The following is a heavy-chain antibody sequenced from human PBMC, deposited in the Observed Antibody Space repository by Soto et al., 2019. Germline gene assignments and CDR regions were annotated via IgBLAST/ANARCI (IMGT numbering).Heavy chain of an antibody. Sequence: ASVKVSCKVSGCTLTELSMHWVRQAPGKGLEWMGGFDPEVGETNYAQKFQGRVTMTEDTSTDTAYMELSSLRSEDTAVYYCATGIGNWFDLWGQGTLVTVSS. CDR3: ATGIGNWFDL. CDR1: GCTLTELS. J-gene: IGHJ5*02. V-gene: IGHV1-24*01. CDR2: FDPEVGET. D-gene: IGHD2-15*01.